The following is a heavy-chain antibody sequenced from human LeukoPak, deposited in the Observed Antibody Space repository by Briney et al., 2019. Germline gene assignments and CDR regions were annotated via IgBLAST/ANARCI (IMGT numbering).Heavy chain of an antibody. V-gene: IGHV3-30*04. CDR1: GFTFSSYA. J-gene: IGHJ5*02. CDR2: ISYDGSNK. Sequence: GRSLRLSCAASGFTFSSYAMHWVRQAPGKGLEWVAVISYDGSNKYYADSVKGRFTISRDNSKNTLYLQMNSLRAEDTAVYYCARDRGCSSTSCEVHWFDPWGQGTLVTVSS. CDR3: ARDRGCSSTSCEVHWFDP. D-gene: IGHD2-2*01.